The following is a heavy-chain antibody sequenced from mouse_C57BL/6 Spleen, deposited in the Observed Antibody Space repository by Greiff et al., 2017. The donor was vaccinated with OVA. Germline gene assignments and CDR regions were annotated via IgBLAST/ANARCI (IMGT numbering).Heavy chain of an antibody. J-gene: IGHJ3*01. V-gene: IGHV1-54*01. D-gene: IGHD1-1*01. Sequence: VQRVESGAELVRPGTSVKVSCKASGYAFTNYLIEWVKQRPGQGLEWIGVINPGSGGTNYNEKFKGKATLTADKSSSTAYMQLSSLTSEDSAVYVCARPYYYGSSAHFADWGQGTLVTVSA. CDR1: GYAFTNYL. CDR2: INPGSGGT. CDR3: ARPYYYGSSAHFAD.